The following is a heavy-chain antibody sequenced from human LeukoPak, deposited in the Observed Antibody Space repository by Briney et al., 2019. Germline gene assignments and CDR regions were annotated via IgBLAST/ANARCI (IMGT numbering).Heavy chain of an antibody. V-gene: IGHV1-69*04. J-gene: IGHJ3*02. CDR3: AREGCSGGTCNGAFDI. CDR1: GGTFRTYA. Sequence: GASVKVSGKASGGTFRTYAFSWVRQAPGQGLEWMGRITPILGITNYAQKFQGRVTITADTSTRTAYMELRSLRSEDTAFYYCAREGCSGGTCNGAFDIWGQGTMVTVSS. D-gene: IGHD2-15*01. CDR2: ITPILGIT.